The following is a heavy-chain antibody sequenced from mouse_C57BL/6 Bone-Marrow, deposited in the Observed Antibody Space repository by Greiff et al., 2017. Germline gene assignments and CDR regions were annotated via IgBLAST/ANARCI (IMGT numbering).Heavy chain of an antibody. D-gene: IGHD2-3*01. V-gene: IGHV1-84*01. J-gene: IGHJ2*01. CDR3: ARRETDGYFDY. Sequence: VKQRPGQGLEWIGWIYPGSGNTKYNEKFKGKATLTVDTSSSTAYMQLSSLTSEDSAVYFCARRETDGYFDYWGQGTTLTVSS. CDR2: IYPGSGNT.